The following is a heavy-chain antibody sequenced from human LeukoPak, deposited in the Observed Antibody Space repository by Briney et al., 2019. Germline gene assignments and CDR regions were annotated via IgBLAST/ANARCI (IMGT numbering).Heavy chain of an antibody. Sequence: GGSLRLSCEASGFMFNSFWMHWVRQGPGKGLVWVARIKTDGSESSYADFVRGRFIISRDNARNTLFLQMDSLRDDDTAAYFCARDVGPYGGSPGGDWGLGTLVTVSS. CDR1: GFMFNSFW. J-gene: IGHJ4*02. CDR3: ARDVGPYGGSPGGD. CDR2: IKTDGSES. V-gene: IGHV3-74*01. D-gene: IGHD1-26*01.